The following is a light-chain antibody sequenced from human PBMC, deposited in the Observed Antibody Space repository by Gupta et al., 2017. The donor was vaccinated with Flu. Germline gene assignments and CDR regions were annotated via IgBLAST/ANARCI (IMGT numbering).Light chain of an antibody. CDR3: SAYTSSTLVVV. Sequence: ITISCTGTSSDVCGYAYVSWYQQHPGKAPKLMIYDVTNRPSGVSNRFSGSKSGNTASLTISGLQAEDEADYYCSAYTSSTLVVVFGGGTKLTGL. CDR1: SSDVCGYAY. V-gene: IGLV2-14*04. J-gene: IGLJ2*01. CDR2: DVT.